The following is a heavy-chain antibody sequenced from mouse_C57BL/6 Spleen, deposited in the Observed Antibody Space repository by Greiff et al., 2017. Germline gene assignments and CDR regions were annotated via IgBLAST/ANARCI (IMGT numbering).Heavy chain of an antibody. V-gene: IGHV5-9-1*02. CDR1: GFTFSSYA. CDR2: ISSGGDYI. J-gene: IGHJ3*01. D-gene: IGHD1-1*01. CDR3: TRDWITPVVARGFAY. Sequence: EVMLVESGEGLVKPGGSLKLSCAASGFTFSSYAMSWVRQTPENRLEWVAYISSGGDYIYYADTVKGRFTISRDNARNTLYLQMSSLKSEDTAMYYCTRDWITPVVARGFAYWGQGTLVTVSA.